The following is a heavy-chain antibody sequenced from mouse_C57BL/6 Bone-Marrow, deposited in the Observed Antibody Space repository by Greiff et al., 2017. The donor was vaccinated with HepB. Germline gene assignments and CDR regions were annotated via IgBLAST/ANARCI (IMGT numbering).Heavy chain of an antibody. CDR1: GYTFTDYY. Sequence: EVQLQQSGPVLVKPGASVKMSCKASGYTFTDYYMNWVKQSHGKSLEWIGVINPYNGGTSYNQKFKGKATLTVDKSSSTAYMELNSLTSEDSAVYYCASFSTSPFAYWGQGTLVTVSA. CDR2: INPYNGGT. D-gene: IGHD1-1*01. V-gene: IGHV1-19*01. J-gene: IGHJ3*01. CDR3: ASFSTSPFAY.